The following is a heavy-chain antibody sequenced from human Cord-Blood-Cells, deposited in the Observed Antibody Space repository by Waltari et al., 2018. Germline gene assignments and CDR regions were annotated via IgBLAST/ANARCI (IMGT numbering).Heavy chain of an antibody. CDR2: ISSSSRYI. CDR3: ASAHYCSSTSCYTDAFDI. V-gene: IGHV3-21*01. Sequence: EVQLVESGGGLVKPGGSLRLSCAASGFTFSSYSMDWVRQAPGKGLEWVVAISSSSRYINYDNSVKGRFTISRDNAKNSLYLKMNRLRAEETAVYYCASAHYCSSTSCYTDAFDIWGEGTMVTVSS. D-gene: IGHD2-2*02. J-gene: IGHJ3*02. CDR1: GFTFSSYS.